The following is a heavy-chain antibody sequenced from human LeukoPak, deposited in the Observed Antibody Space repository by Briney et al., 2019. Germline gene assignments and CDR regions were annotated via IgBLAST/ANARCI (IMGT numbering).Heavy chain of an antibody. CDR2: FFLKGST. J-gene: IGHJ4*02. D-gene: IGHD3-10*01. V-gene: IGHV4-38-2*02. Sequence: SETLSLTCTVSGYSITSAYYWGWIRQPPGKGLEWIGSFFLKGSTYYNPSLKSRVTISVDTSKNQFSLTLSSVTAADTAVYYCARADGSESRDYFDYWGQGILVTVSS. CDR3: ARADGSESRDYFDY. CDR1: GYSITSAYY.